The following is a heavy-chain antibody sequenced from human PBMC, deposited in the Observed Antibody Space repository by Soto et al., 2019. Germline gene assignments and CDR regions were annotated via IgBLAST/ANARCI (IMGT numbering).Heavy chain of an antibody. CDR2: ISLYSDGT. J-gene: IGHJ5*02. Sequence: GASVKVSCKTSGYTFSNYGITWVRQAPGQPLEWLGWISLYSDGTNYAQKFQGRVSMTTDTTTTTAYMELRSLRSDDTAVYYCARVVPGAEAWFGPWGQGTLVTVSS. D-gene: IGHD2-2*01. V-gene: IGHV1-18*01. CDR1: GYTFSNYG. CDR3: ARVVPGAEAWFGP.